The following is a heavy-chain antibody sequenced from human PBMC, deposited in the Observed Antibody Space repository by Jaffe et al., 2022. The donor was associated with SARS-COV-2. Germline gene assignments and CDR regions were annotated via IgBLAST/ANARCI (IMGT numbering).Heavy chain of an antibody. CDR2: IYTSGST. D-gene: IGHD5-12*01. V-gene: IGHV4-61*02. CDR1: GGSISSGSYY. Sequence: QVQLQESGPGLVKPSQTLSLTCTVSGGSISSGSYYWSWIRQPAGKGLEWIGRIYTSGSTNYNPSLKSRVTISVDTSKNQFSLKLSSVTAADTAVYYCAREGGSGWLQFGAFDIWGQGTMVTVSS. J-gene: IGHJ3*02. CDR3: AREGGSGWLQFGAFDI.